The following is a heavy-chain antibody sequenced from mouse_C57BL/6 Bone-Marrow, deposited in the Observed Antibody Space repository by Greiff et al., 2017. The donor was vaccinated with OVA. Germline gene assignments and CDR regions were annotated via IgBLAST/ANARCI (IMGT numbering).Heavy chain of an antibody. D-gene: IGHD2-2*01. J-gene: IGHJ1*03. CDR3: GFYYGYDWDFDV. CDR1: GYTFTSYG. CDR2: IYPRSGNT. V-gene: IGHV1-81*01. Sequence: QVQLQQSGAELARPGASVKLSCKASGYTFTSYGISWVKQSTGPGLEWIGEIYPRSGNTYYNEKFKGKATLTADKSSSTAYMELRSLTSEDSAVYFCGFYYGYDWDFDVWGTGTTVTVSS.